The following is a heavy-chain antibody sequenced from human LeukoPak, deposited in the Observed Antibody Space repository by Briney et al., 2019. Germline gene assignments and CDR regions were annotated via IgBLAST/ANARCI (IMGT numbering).Heavy chain of an antibody. CDR3: ARSPHILTGENFDY. J-gene: IGHJ4*02. D-gene: IGHD3-9*01. V-gene: IGHV1-2*02. Sequence: ASVKVSCKASGYTFTSYYIHWVRQAPGRGLEWMGWINPNSGDTNYAQKFQDRVTMTRDTSISTAYMELSRLRFDDTAVYYCARSPHILTGENFDYWGQGTLVTVSS. CDR1: GYTFTSYY. CDR2: INPNSGDT.